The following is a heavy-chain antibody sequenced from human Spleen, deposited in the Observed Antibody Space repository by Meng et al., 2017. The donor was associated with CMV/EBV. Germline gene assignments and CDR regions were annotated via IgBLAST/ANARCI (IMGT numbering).Heavy chain of an antibody. CDR3: AKERSSGQNWFDP. Sequence: VSGGTLRYAGVTWVRQAPGQGLGWMGGTSAIFGTPKYAQNLQGRLMITTDETTNKAYMELSSLKSEDTAIYYCAKERSSGQNWFDPWGRGTLVTVSS. CDR2: TSAIFGTP. CDR1: GGTLRYAG. D-gene: IGHD6-19*01. V-gene: IGHV1-69*05. J-gene: IGHJ5*02.